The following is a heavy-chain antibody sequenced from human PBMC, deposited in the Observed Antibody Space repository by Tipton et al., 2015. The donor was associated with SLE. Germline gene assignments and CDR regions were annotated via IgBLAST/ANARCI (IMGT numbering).Heavy chain of an antibody. CDR2: IYYSGST. CDR1: GGSISSYY. J-gene: IGHJ4*02. CDR3: ASSKRGPGYGGYFDY. V-gene: IGHV4-59*12. Sequence: TLSLTCTVSGGSISSYYWSWIRQPPGKGLEWIGYIYYSGSTNYNPSLKSRVTISVDTSKNQLSLKLSSVTAADTAVYYCASSKRGPGYGGYFDYWGQGTLVTVSS. D-gene: IGHD5-12*01.